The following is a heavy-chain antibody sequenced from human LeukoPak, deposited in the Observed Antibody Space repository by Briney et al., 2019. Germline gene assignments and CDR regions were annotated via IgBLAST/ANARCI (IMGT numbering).Heavy chain of an antibody. Sequence: TGGSLRLSCEVSGFTFDDYGMSWVRQRPGMGLEWVSVISESGDYTVYTDSVKGRFTISRDSAKNSLYPQMNSLRSEDTAFYYCARDRSSIFHYWGRGTLVTVSS. CDR3: ARDRSSIFHY. J-gene: IGHJ4*02. D-gene: IGHD3-3*01. CDR1: GFTFDDYG. V-gene: IGHV3-20*04. CDR2: ISESGDYT.